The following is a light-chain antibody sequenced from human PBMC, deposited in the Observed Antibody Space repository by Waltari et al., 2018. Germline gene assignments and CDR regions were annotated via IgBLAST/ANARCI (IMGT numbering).Light chain of an antibody. V-gene: IGKV3-11*01. CDR2: DTS. Sequence: EIVLTQSPATLSVSPGERATLSCRASQRVSSFLAWYQQKPGQAPRLLIYDTSNRATGIPARFTGSGSGTDFTLTISSLEPEDSAVYYCQQRGNWPPWTFGQGTKVEV. CDR3: QQRGNWPPWT. J-gene: IGKJ1*01. CDR1: QRVSSF.